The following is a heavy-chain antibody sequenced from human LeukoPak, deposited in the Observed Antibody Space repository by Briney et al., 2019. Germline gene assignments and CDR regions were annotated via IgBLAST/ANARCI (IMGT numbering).Heavy chain of an antibody. D-gene: IGHD3-16*01. CDR1: GFTFSSYD. CDR3: AKDQYDYVRGEFDY. J-gene: IGHJ4*02. Sequence: GGSLRLSCAASGFTFSSYDMHWVRQAPGKGLEWVAVISYDGNDKHCADSVKGRFTISRDNSKNTLYLQMNSLRVEDTAVYYCAKDQYDYVRGEFDYWGQGTLVTVSS. CDR2: ISYDGNDK. V-gene: IGHV3-30*18.